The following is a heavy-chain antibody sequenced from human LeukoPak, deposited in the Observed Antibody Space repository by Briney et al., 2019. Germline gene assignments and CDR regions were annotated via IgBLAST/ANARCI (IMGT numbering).Heavy chain of an antibody. D-gene: IGHD4-17*01. Sequence: PGGSLRLSCAASGFTFSSSWMSWVRQAPGKGLDRVANIKEDGSEKEYVDSVKGRFTISRDNAKNSLYLQMNSLRAEDTAVFYCARDAGYGDYDYWGQGTLVSVSS. CDR3: ARDAGYGDYDY. CDR1: GFTFSSSW. CDR2: IKEDGSEK. V-gene: IGHV3-7*05. J-gene: IGHJ4*02.